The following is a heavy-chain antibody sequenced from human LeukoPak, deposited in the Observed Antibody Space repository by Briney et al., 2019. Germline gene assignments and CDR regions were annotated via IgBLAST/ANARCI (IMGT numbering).Heavy chain of an antibody. CDR1: GYTFTGYY. CDR2: INPNSGGT. CDR3: ARDLGGVNYFDY. D-gene: IGHD3-3*01. V-gene: IGHV1-2*04. Sequence: ASVKVSCKASGYTFTGYYMHWVRQAPGQGLEWMGWINPNSGGTNYAQKFQGWVTMTSDTSISTAYMELSRLRSDDTAVYYCARDLGGVNYFDYWGQGTLVTVSS. J-gene: IGHJ4*02.